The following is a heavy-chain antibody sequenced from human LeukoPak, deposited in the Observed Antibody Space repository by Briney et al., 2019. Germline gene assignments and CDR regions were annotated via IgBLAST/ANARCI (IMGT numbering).Heavy chain of an antibody. J-gene: IGHJ5*02. V-gene: IGHV3-11*03. D-gene: IGHD2-15*01. Sequence: GGSLRLSCAASGFIFSDYYMSWIRQAPGKGLEWVSYISSSTRYTNYADSVKGRFTISRDNSKNTLYLQMNSLRAEDTAVYYCARRTDYCSGGSCYRNWFDPWGQGTLVTVSS. CDR1: GFIFSDYY. CDR2: ISSSTRYT. CDR3: ARRTDYCSGGSCYRNWFDP.